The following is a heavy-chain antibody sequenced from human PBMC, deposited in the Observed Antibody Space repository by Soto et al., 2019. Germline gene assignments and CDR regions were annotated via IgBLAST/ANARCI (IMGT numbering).Heavy chain of an antibody. Sequence: GGSLRLSCAASGFTFSSYAMHWVRQAPGKGLEWVAVISYNGDTTYYAESVKGRFTISRDNSKNTLYLQMNSLRAEDTAVYYCARDQIPGPPDYCDYWGQGTLVTVSS. J-gene: IGHJ4*02. CDR2: ISYNGDTT. V-gene: IGHV3-30-3*01. CDR1: GFTFSSYA. CDR3: ARDQIPGPPDYCDY.